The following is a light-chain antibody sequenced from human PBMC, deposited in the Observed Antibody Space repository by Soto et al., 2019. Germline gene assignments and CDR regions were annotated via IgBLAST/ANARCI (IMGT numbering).Light chain of an antibody. Sequence: QSVLTQPPSVSGAPGPRVTISCTGSSSKIGAGYDVHWYQQLPGTAPKLLIYGNSNRPSGVPDRFSGSKSGTSASLAITGLQAEDEADYYCQSYDSSLSVVVFGGGTQLTVL. CDR1: SSKIGAGYD. J-gene: IGLJ2*01. V-gene: IGLV1-40*01. CDR2: GNS. CDR3: QSYDSSLSVVV.